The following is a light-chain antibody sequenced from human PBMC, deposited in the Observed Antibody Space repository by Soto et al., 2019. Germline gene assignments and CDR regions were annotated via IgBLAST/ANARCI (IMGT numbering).Light chain of an antibody. CDR1: QGVSSW. Sequence: DIQMTQSPSSVSVSVGDRVTLSCRASQGVSSWLACYQQKPGKATTLLIYAASSLQSGAPSRFRGSVSGTEFSITISSLQPDDFATYYCQHYKMYSPWTFGQGT. J-gene: IGKJ1*01. V-gene: IGKV1-5*01. CDR3: QHYKMYSPWT. CDR2: AAS.